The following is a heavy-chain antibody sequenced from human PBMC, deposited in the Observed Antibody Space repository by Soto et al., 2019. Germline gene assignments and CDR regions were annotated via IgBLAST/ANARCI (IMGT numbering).Heavy chain of an antibody. CDR2: INRSGNT. CDR1: GYTFTSYY. J-gene: IGHJ4*02. CDR3: VRVYGEIDY. Sequence: GASVKVSCKASGYTFTSYYMHWVRQAPGQGLEWMGIINRSGNTGYAQQFQGRVTMTRSTSISTAYMELSSLRSEDTAVYYCVRVYGEIDYWGQGTLVTVSS. V-gene: IGHV1-46*01. D-gene: IGHD4-17*01.